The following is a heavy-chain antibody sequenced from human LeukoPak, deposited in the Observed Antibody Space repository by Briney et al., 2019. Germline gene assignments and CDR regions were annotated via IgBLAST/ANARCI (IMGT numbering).Heavy chain of an antibody. CDR2: ISSSSSYV. J-gene: IGHJ4*02. V-gene: IGHV3-21*01. D-gene: IGHD6-6*01. Sequence: GGSLRLSCVASGFTFSSYSMNWVRQAPGKGLEWVASISSSSSYVYFVDSLKGRFTISRDNAKNSLYLQMNSLRAEDTAVYYCARGWDSSSSPGSHWGQGTLVAVSS. CDR3: ARGWDSSSSPGSH. CDR1: GFTFSSYS.